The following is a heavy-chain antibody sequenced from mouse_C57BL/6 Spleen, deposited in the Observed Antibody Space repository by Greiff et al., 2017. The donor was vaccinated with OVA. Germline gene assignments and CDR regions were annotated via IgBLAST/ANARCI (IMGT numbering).Heavy chain of an antibody. CDR2: IDPENGDT. V-gene: IGHV14-4*01. D-gene: IGHD1-1*01. CDR3: TTDYGSSPYWYFDV. Sequence: EVKLQQSGAELVRPGASVKLSCTASGFNIKDAYMHWVKQRPDQGLEWIGWIDPENGDTEYASKFQGKATITADTSSNTAYLQLSSLTSEDTAVYYCTTDYGSSPYWYFDVWGTGTTVTVSS. CDR1: GFNIKDAY. J-gene: IGHJ1*03.